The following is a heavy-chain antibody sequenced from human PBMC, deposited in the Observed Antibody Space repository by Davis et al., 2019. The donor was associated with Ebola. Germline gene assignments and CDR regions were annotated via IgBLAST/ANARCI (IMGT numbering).Heavy chain of an antibody. CDR2: ISYDGSNK. CDR3: ARRDGMDV. J-gene: IGHJ6*02. CDR1: GFTFSSYA. V-gene: IGHV3-30*04. Sequence: GGSLRLSCAASGFTFSSYAMHWVRQAPGKGLEWVAVISYDGSNKYYADSVKGRFTISRDNSKNTLYLQMNSLRAEDTAVYYCARRDGMDVWGQGTTVTVSS.